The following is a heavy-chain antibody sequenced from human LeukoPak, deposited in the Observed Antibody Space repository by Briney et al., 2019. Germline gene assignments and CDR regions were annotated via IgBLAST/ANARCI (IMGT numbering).Heavy chain of an antibody. D-gene: IGHD4-17*01. V-gene: IGHV4-38-2*02. Sequence: SETLSLTCTVSGYSISSGYYWGWVRQPPGKGLEWIGSIYHSGSTYYNPSLKSRVTISVDTSKNQFSLKLSSVTAADTAVYYCARDYGDYYFDYWGQGTLVTVSS. J-gene: IGHJ4*02. CDR2: IYHSGST. CDR1: GYSISSGYY. CDR3: ARDYGDYYFDY.